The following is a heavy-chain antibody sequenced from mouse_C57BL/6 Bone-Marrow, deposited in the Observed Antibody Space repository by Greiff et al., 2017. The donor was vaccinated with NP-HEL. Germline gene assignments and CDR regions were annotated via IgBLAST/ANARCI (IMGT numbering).Heavy chain of an antibody. V-gene: IGHV5-6*01. CDR1: GFTFSSYG. CDR3: ARQGSVFDY. CDR2: ISSGGSYT. D-gene: IGHD3-1*01. Sequence: EVKLVESGGDLVKPGGSLKLSCAASGFTFSSYGMSWVRQTPDKRLEWVATISSGGSYTYYPDSVKGRFTISRDNAKNTLYLQMSSLKSEDTAMYYCARQGSVFDYWGQGTTLTVSS. J-gene: IGHJ2*01.